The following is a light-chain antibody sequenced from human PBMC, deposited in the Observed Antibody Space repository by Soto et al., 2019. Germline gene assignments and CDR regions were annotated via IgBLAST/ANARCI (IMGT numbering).Light chain of an antibody. CDR2: GAS. V-gene: IGKV3-20*01. CDR1: QSVSSSH. J-gene: IGKJ1*01. CDR3: QQYVGLPPT. Sequence: DIVLTQSPDTLSFSPGETATLSWGASQSVSSSHIAWYQQKPGQSPRLLIDGASSRASGIPDRFSGSGSGTDFTLTISRLEPEDFAVYYCQQYVGLPPTFGQGTKVDIK.